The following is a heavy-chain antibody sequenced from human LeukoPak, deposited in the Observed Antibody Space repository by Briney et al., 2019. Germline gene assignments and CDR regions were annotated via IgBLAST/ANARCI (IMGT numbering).Heavy chain of an antibody. CDR1: GYDFSTYG. J-gene: IGHJ4*02. CDR3: ARVLPGESLGELSSPFDY. Sequence: ASVKVSCRTSGYDFSTYGITWVRQAPGQGLEYMGWIRPSNGNRNYAQRLQGRVTMTTDTSTSTAYMELRSLRSDDTAVYYCARVLPGESLGELSSPFDYWGQGTLVTVSS. D-gene: IGHD3-16*02. V-gene: IGHV1-18*01. CDR2: IRPSNGNR.